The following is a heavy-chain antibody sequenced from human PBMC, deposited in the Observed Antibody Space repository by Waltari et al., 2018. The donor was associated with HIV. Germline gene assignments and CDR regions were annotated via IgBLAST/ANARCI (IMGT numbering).Heavy chain of an antibody. V-gene: IGHV3-23*01. J-gene: IGHJ6*02. CDR3: TCPNGDQGTSVTYYGMDV. CDR1: GFTFSSYA. CDR2: MSGSGGST. Sequence: EVQLLESGGGLVQPGGSLRLSCAASGFTFSSYALNWVRQAPGKGLECVSAMSGSGGSTYYADSVKGRLTISRDNSKNTLYLQMNGLRVEDTAVYYCTCPNGDQGTSVTYYGMDVWGQGTTVTVSS. D-gene: IGHD4-17*01.